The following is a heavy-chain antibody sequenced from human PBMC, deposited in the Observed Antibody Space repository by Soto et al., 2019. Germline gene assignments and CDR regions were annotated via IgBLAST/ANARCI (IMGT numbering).Heavy chain of an antibody. CDR3: ARIYPHYFGSGSYYKDAFDI. CDR2: IYYSGTT. J-gene: IGHJ3*02. CDR1: GGSVSSGSYY. Sequence: PSETLSLTCTVSGGSVSSGSYYWSWIRQPPRKGLEWIGYIYYSGTTNYNPSLKSRVTISVDTSKNQFSLKLSSVTAADTAVYYCARIYPHYFGSGSYYKDAFDIWGQGTTVTVSS. D-gene: IGHD3-10*01. V-gene: IGHV4-61*01.